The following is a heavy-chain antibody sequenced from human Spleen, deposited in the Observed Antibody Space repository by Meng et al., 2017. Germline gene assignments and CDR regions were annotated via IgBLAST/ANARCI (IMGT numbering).Heavy chain of an antibody. Sequence: GGSLRLSCAASGFTFSSYAMSWVRQAPGKGLEWVSAISGSGGSTYYADSVKGRFTISRDNSKNTLYLQMNSLRAEDTAVYYCAKPGVNSSSWRNWFDPWGQGTLVTVSS. J-gene: IGHJ5*02. CDR1: GFTFSSYA. D-gene: IGHD6-13*01. V-gene: IGHV3-23*01. CDR2: ISGSGGST. CDR3: AKPGVNSSSWRNWFDP.